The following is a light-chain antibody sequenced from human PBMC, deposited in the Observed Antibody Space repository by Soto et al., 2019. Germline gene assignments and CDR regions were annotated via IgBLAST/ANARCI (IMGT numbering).Light chain of an antibody. J-gene: IGLJ3*02. Sequence: QSALTQPASVSGSPGQSITISCTGTSSDIGRYKFVSWFQQHPGKAPKLMIFEGTNRPSGVSNRFSGSKSGNTASLTISGLQAEDEADYFCFSYTASDIWVFGGWTKVTVL. CDR1: SSDIGRYKF. CDR3: FSYTASDIWV. CDR2: EGT. V-gene: IGLV2-14*01.